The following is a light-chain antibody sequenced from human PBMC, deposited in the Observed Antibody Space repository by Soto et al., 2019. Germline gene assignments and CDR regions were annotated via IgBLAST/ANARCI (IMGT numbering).Light chain of an antibody. V-gene: IGLV2-14*01. J-gene: IGLJ2*01. Sequence: QSALTQPASVSGSPGQSITISCTGTSSDVGGYNYVSWYQQHPGKAPKLMIYDVSNRPSGVSNRFSSSKSGNTASLTISELQAEDEADYYCSSYTSSSTVVFGGGTKLTVL. CDR1: SSDVGGYNY. CDR3: SSYTSSSTVV. CDR2: DVS.